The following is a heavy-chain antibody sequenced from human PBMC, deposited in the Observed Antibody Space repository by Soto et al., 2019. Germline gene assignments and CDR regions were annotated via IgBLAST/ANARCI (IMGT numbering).Heavy chain of an antibody. CDR1: GFTFNDFE. Sequence: EVQLLESGGGLVQPGGSLRLSCGGSGFTFNDFEMNWVRQAPGKGLEWLAYIDGSGTTKKYAASVSGRFTISRDNPNNSLFLQMSSLSAADTAIYYCARGFGRFNYWGQGTLVSVSS. D-gene: IGHD3-10*01. CDR3: ARGFGRFNY. CDR2: IDGSGTTK. V-gene: IGHV3-48*03. J-gene: IGHJ4*02.